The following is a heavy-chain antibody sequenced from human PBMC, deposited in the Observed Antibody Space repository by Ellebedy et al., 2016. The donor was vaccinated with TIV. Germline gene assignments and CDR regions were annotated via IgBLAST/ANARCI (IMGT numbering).Heavy chain of an antibody. CDR3: ARDEGNDILTMYFQH. CDR1: GGSIISYY. J-gene: IGHJ1*01. D-gene: IGHD3-9*01. V-gene: IGHV4-4*07. Sequence: MPSETLSLTCTVSGGSIISYYWTWIRQPAGKGLEWIGRIYTSGSTNYNPSLKSRVTMSLDTSKNQFSLRLNSVTAADTAVYYRARDEGNDILTMYFQHWGQGTLVTVSS. CDR2: IYTSGST.